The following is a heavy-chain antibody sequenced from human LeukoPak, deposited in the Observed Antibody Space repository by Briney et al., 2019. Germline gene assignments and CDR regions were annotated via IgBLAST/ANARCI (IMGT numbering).Heavy chain of an antibody. Sequence: ASVKVSCKASGYTFTSYDINWVRQATGQGLEWMGWMNPNSGNTGYAQKFQGRVTMTRNTSISTAYMELSSLRSEDTAVYYCARYGYGSGSYYKLYDYWGQGTLVTVSS. CDR3: ARYGYGSGSYYKLYDY. CDR1: GYTFTSYD. J-gene: IGHJ4*02. D-gene: IGHD3-10*01. V-gene: IGHV1-8*01. CDR2: MNPNSGNT.